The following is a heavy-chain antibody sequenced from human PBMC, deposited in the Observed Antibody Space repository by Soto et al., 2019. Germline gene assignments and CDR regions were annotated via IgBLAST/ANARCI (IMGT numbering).Heavy chain of an antibody. V-gene: IGHV3-74*01. CDR2: INADGSAR. CDR1: GLTFSGFW. D-gene: IGHD3-22*01. Sequence: PGGSLRLSCAASGLTFSGFWMHWVRQGPGKGLEWVSRINADGSARSHAASVRGRFIISRDNAKNTLYLQMNSLRAEDTAVYYCARLSGPYENWGQGTLVTVSS. CDR3: ARLSGPYEN. J-gene: IGHJ4*02.